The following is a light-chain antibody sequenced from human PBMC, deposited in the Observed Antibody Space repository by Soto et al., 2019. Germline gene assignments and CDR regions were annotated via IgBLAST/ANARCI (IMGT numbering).Light chain of an antibody. Sequence: QSALTQPASVSGSPGQSITISCTGTSSDVGGYNYVSWYQQHPGKAPKLMIYEVSNRPSGVSNHFSGSKSGNTASLTISGVQAEDEADYYCTSYTSSSTPYVFGTGTKVTVL. CDR1: SSDVGGYNY. CDR3: TSYTSSSTPYV. J-gene: IGLJ1*01. CDR2: EVS. V-gene: IGLV2-14*01.